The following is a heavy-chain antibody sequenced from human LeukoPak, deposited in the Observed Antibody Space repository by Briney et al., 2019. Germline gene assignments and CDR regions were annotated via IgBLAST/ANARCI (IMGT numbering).Heavy chain of an antibody. V-gene: IGHV3-74*01. Sequence: GGSLRLSCAASGFTFSNHWMHWVRHAPGKGLMWVSRINRDGSRTDYADSVKGRFTISRDDAKNTLYLQVNSLRAEDTAVYFCARGGSDTAMAHDYWGQGTLVTVSS. D-gene: IGHD5-18*01. CDR1: GFTFSNHW. CDR3: ARGGSDTAMAHDY. CDR2: INRDGSRT. J-gene: IGHJ4*02.